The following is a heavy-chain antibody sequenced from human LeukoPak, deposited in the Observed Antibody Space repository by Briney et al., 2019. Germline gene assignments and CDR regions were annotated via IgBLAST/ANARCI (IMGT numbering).Heavy chain of an antibody. D-gene: IGHD6-6*01. Sequence: GASVKVSCKASGGTFSSYAISWVRQAPGQGLEWMGGIIPIFGTANYAQKFQGRVTMTRDTSTSTVYMELSSLRSEDTAVYYCARDLGAARPSYYYYYGMDVWGQGTTVTVSS. J-gene: IGHJ6*02. CDR2: IIPIFGTA. CDR3: ARDLGAARPSYYYYYGMDV. V-gene: IGHV1-69*05. CDR1: GGTFSSYA.